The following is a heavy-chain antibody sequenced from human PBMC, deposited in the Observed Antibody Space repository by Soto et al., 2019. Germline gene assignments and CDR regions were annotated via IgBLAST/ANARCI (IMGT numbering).Heavy chain of an antibody. D-gene: IGHD2-21*01. CDR2: INTDGSAT. Sequence: EVQLVESGGGLVQPGGSLRLSCAASGFTFSNYWMHWVRQVPGKGLVWVSRINTDGSATNYADSVKGRFTVSRDNAKNTQYLQMNSLRVEDTAVYYCARDGEGYWGHGTLVTVSS. CDR3: ARDGEGY. CDR1: GFTFSNYW. V-gene: IGHV3-74*01. J-gene: IGHJ4*01.